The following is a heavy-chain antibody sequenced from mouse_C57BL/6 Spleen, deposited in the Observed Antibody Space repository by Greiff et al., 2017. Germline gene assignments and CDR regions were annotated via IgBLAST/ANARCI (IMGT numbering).Heavy chain of an antibody. J-gene: IGHJ2*01. V-gene: IGHV14-2*01. CDR1: GFNIKDYY. CDR2: IDPEDGDT. Sequence: EVQLQQSGAELVKPGASVKLSCTASGFNIKDYYMHWVKQRTEQGLEWIGRIDPEDGDTKYAPKFQGKDTITADTSSNTAYLQLSSLTSEDTAVYYCAHSLYGYDGYFDDWGQGTTLTVSS. CDR3: AHSLYGYDGYFDD. D-gene: IGHD2-2*01.